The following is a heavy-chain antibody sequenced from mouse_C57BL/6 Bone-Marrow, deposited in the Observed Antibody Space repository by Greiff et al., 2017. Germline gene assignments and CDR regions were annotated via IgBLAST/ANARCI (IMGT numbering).Heavy chain of an antibody. CDR2: IYPGSGNT. V-gene: IGHV1-76*01. Sequence: QVQLQQSGAELVRPGASVKLSCKASGYTFTDYYINWVKQRPGQGLEWIARIYPGSGNTYYNEKFKGKATLTAEKSSSTAYMQLSSLTAEDTAVYFCAREWGYYYGSSDWGQGTTLTVSS. J-gene: IGHJ2*01. D-gene: IGHD1-1*01. CDR1: GYTFTDYY. CDR3: AREWGYYYGSSD.